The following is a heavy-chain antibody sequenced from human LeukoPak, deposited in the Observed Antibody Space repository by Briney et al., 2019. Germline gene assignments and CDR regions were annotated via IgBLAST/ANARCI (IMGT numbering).Heavy chain of an antibody. V-gene: IGHV4-59*02. J-gene: IGHJ3*02. D-gene: IGHD3-22*01. CDR1: GGSVSNYY. CDR2: IFYSGST. CDR3: ARDVVDNFYNNSVYYGRGVFDI. Sequence: PSETLSLTCTVSGGSVSNYYWSWIRQPPGKGLGWIGYIFYSGSTSYNPSLKSRVTISSDTSKNQFSLRLTSVTAADTAVYYCARDVVDNFYNNSVYYGRGVFDIWGQGTMVTVSS.